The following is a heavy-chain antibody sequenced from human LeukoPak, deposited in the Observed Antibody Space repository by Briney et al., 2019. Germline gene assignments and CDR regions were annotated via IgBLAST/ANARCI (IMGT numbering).Heavy chain of an antibody. Sequence: GGSLRLSCVASGFTFSTYTMNWIRQAPGKGLEWVSGSIGSGGSAFYADSVKGRFTISRDNSKNTLYLQMNSLRAEDTAVYYCAKVNDLGDFDYWGQGTLVTVSS. V-gene: IGHV3-23*01. CDR2: SIGSGGSA. CDR3: AKVNDLGDFDY. D-gene: IGHD1-1*01. CDR1: GFTFSTYT. J-gene: IGHJ4*02.